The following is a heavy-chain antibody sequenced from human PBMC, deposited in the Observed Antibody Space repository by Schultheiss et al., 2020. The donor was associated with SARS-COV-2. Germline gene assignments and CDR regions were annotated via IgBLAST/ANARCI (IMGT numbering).Heavy chain of an antibody. D-gene: IGHD1-26*01. CDR2: IYYSGST. Sequence: SQTLSLTCPVSGGSISSYYWSWIRQPPGKGLEWIGYIYYSGSTNYNPSLKSRVTISVDTSKNQFSLKLSSVTAADTAVYYCARDLPYSGSSHWGQGTLVTVSS. J-gene: IGHJ4*02. CDR3: ARDLPYSGSSH. V-gene: IGHV4-59*01. CDR1: GGSISSYY.